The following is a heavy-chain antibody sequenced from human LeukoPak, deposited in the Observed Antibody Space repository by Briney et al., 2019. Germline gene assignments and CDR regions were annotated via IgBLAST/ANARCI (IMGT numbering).Heavy chain of an antibody. CDR3: ARDSGGVFDY. Sequence: PGGSLRLSCAASGFTFSSYSMNWVRQAPGKGLEWVAFIRYDGSNKYYADSVKGRFTISRDNSKNTLYLQMSSLRAEDTAVYYCARDSGGVFDYWGQGTLVTVPS. D-gene: IGHD3-10*01. CDR1: GFTFSSYS. CDR2: IRYDGSNK. J-gene: IGHJ4*02. V-gene: IGHV3-30*02.